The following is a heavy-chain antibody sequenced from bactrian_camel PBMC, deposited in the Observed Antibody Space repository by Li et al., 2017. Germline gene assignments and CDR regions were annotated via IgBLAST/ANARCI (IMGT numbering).Heavy chain of an antibody. V-gene: IGHV3S1*01. Sequence: QVQLVESGGGSVQAGESLRLSCTASGYRHSSNCMGWIRQAPGKEREGVAAVCAADRSTYYADSVKGRFTISRDKANNTLFLQMNSLKPEDTAMYYCAAAQEDQVVVHTRVCTTDFRYWGQGTQVTVS. D-gene: IGHD3*01. CDR3: AAAQEDQVVVHTRVCTTDFRY. CDR1: GYRHSSNC. J-gene: IGHJ6*01. CDR2: VCAADRST.